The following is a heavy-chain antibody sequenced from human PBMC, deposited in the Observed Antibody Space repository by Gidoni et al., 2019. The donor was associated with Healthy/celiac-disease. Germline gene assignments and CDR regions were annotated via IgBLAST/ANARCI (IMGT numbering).Heavy chain of an antibody. CDR3: AKDMRDSSYYYDSSGFDAFDI. D-gene: IGHD3-22*01. CDR1: GFPFADYA. V-gene: IGHV3-9*01. J-gene: IGHJ3*02. CDR2: ISWNSGSI. Sequence: EVQLVESGGGLVQPGRSLRLSCAASGFPFADYAMHWVRQAPGKGLEWVSGISWNSGSIGYADSVKGRFTISRDNAKNSLYLQMNSLRAEDTALYYCAKDMRDSSYYYDSSGFDAFDIWGQGTMVTVSS.